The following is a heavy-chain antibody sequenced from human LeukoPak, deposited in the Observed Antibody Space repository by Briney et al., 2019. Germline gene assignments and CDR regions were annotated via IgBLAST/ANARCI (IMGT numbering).Heavy chain of an antibody. Sequence: SGKVSCKASGYTFTAYYIHWVRQAPGQGLEWMGWINPNSGGTNYAQKVRGRITMTRDTSISTAYMELSSLRSDDTALYYCARDLEYGSGSYNADCCGQGTQVTVSS. V-gene: IGHV1-2*02. CDR2: INPNSGGT. CDR1: GYTFTAYY. D-gene: IGHD3-10*01. CDR3: ARDLEYGSGSYNADC. J-gene: IGHJ4*02.